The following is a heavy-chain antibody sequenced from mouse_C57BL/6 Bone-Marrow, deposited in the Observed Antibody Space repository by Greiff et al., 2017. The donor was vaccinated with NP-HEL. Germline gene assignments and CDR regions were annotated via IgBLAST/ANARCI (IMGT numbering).Heavy chain of an antibody. V-gene: IGHV5-12*01. CDR1: GFTFSDYY. Sequence: EVKLVESGGGLVQPGGSLKLSCAASGFTFSDYYMYWVRQTPEKRLEWVAYISNGGGSTYYPDTVKGRFTISRDNAKNTLYLQMSRLKSEDTAMYYCARQRITTVVATDWYFDVWGTGTTVTVSS. CDR3: ARQRITTVVATDWYFDV. J-gene: IGHJ1*03. CDR2: ISNGGGST. D-gene: IGHD1-1*01.